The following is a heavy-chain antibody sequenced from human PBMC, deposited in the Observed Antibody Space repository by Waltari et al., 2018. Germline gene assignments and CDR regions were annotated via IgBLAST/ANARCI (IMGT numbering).Heavy chain of an antibody. CDR2: IYSGGST. J-gene: IGHJ3*02. CDR1: GFTFSSYA. V-gene: IGHV3-23*03. CDR3: AKGGGATHAFDI. D-gene: IGHD1-26*01. Sequence: EVQLLESGGGLVQPGGSLRLSWAASGFTFSSYALSWVRQAPGKGLEWVSVIYSGGSTYYADSVKGRFTISRDNSKNTLYLQMNSLRAEDTAVYYCAKGGGATHAFDIWGQGTMVTVSS.